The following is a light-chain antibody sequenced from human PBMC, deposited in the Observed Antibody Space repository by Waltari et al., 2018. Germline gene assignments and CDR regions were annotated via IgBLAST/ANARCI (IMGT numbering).Light chain of an antibody. CDR1: SSDIGSFNL. CDR2: EVS. J-gene: IGLJ1*01. V-gene: IGLV2-23*02. CDR3: CSYAGTIPFV. Sequence: QSALTQTASVSGSPGQSITISCTGTSSDIGSFNLVSWYQQHPGKAPKLMIYEVSQRPSGVSNRCSGSKSANTASLTISGLQAEDEADYYCCSYAGTIPFVFGTGTKVTVL.